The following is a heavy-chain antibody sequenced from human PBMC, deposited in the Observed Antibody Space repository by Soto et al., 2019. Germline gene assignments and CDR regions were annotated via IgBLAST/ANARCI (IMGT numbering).Heavy chain of an antibody. CDR3: ASQQDCISTSCYGGFDY. CDR2: IYYSGST. CDR1: GCSISSYY. D-gene: IGHD2-2*01. J-gene: IGHJ4*02. V-gene: IGHV4-59*12. Sequence: SETLSLTCTVSGCSISSYYWSWIRQPPGKGLEWIGYIYYSGSTNYNPSIKSRVTISVDTSKNQSSLKMSSVTAADTAAYYCASQQDCISTSCYGGFDYWGQGTLVTVS.